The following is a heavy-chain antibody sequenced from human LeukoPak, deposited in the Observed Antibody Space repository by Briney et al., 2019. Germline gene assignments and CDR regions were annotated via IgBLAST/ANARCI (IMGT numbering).Heavy chain of an antibody. J-gene: IGHJ4*02. CDR3: ASSTFGLGLIDY. D-gene: IGHD2/OR15-2a*01. V-gene: IGHV3-21*01. CDR2: ISSSSSYI. CDR1: GFTFSSYS. Sequence: PGGSLRLSCAASGFTFSSYSMNWVRQAPGKGLEWVSSISSSSSYIYYADSVKGRFTISRDNAKNSLYLQMNSLRAEDTAVYYCASSTFGLGLIDYWGQGTLVTVSS.